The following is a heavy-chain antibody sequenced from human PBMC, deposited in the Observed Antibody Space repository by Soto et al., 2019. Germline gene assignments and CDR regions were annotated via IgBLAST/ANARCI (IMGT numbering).Heavy chain of an antibody. CDR3: ALRSMAVVPEY. D-gene: IGHD3-22*01. V-gene: IGHV4-59*01. J-gene: IGHJ4*02. Sequence: QVQLQESGPGLVKPSETLSLTCAVSGDSISSYYCMWIRQPPGKGLESIGYLYYGRTANYNPSLKSRVTLSVDTSTNQCSLKLSSMTAADTAVYYCALRSMAVVPEYWGQGTLVTVSS. CDR2: LYYGRTA. CDR1: GDSISSYY.